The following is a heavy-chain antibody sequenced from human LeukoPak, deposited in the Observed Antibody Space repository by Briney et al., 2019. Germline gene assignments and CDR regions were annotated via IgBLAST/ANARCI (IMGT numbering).Heavy chain of an antibody. Sequence: GASVKVSCKTSGYTFSNYGLSWVRQAPGQGIEWMGWINPYNGKTEYAQNYQGRVTMTTDTATNTAYMELKSLRSDDTAVYYCARDREGYEWAIDYWGQGTLVTVSS. CDR3: ARDREGYEWAIDY. CDR1: GYTFSNYG. V-gene: IGHV1-18*04. D-gene: IGHD5-12*01. J-gene: IGHJ4*02. CDR2: INPYNGKT.